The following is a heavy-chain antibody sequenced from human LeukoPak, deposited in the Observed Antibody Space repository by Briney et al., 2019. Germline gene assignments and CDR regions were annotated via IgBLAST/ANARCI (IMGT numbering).Heavy chain of an antibody. CDR3: ARGTYDCWSGYYVYFDY. Sequence: ASVKVSCKASGYTFTGYYMHWLRPAPAQGRAWMGWINPNSCGTNYAQKLQGRVTMTRDTSISTAYMELSTLRADDTAVYYCARGTYDCWSGYYVYFDYWGQGTLVTVSS. V-gene: IGHV1-2*02. D-gene: IGHD3-3*01. J-gene: IGHJ4*02. CDR1: GYTFTGYY. CDR2: INPNSCGT.